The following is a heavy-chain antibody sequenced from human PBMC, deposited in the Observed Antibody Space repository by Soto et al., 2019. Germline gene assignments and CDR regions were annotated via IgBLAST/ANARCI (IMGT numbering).Heavy chain of an antibody. D-gene: IGHD2-15*01. CDR1: GFTFSVHA. Sequence: GGSLRLSCAAAGFTFSVHAMSWVRQAPGKGLEWVALISSDGSSKFYADSVKGRFTISRDNSKNTLYLQMNSLRAEDTAVFYCAKVGYCSGGRCYSDDALDIWGQGTMVTVSS. J-gene: IGHJ3*02. CDR2: ISSDGSSK. V-gene: IGHV3-30*18. CDR3: AKVGYCSGGRCYSDDALDI.